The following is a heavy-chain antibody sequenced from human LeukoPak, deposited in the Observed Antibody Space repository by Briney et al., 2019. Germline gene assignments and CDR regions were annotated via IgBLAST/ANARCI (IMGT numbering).Heavy chain of an antibody. J-gene: IGHJ4*02. D-gene: IGHD3-22*01. CDR2: VSGSGGTT. CDR3: ATHYYDPYYFDH. CDR1: GFTFRRFA. V-gene: IGHV3-23*01. Sequence: PGGPLRLSCAASGFTFRRFAMSWVRQAPGKGLECVSVVSGSGGTTHYADSVKGRFTISRDNSKNTLYLQMNSLRAEDTAVYYCATHYYDPYYFDHWGQGTLVTVSS.